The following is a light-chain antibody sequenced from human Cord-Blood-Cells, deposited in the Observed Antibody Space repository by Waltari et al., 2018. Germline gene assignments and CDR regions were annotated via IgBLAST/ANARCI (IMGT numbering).Light chain of an antibody. CDR2: GAS. CDR1: QSVRSN. CDR3: QQYNNWPHT. J-gene: IGKJ2*01. V-gene: IGKV3-15*01. Sequence: VAMTQSPATLSVSPGERATLSCRASQSVRSNLAWYQQKPGQAPRLLIYGASTRATGIPARFSGSGSGTEFTLTISSLQSEDFAVYYCQQYNNWPHTFGQGTKLEIK.